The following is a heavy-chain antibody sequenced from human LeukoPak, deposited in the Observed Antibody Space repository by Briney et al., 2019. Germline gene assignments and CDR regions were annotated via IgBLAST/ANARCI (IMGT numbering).Heavy chain of an antibody. CDR2: IYYSGST. D-gene: IGHD6-13*01. Sequence: SETLSLTCTVSGGSISSYYWSWIRQPPGKGLEWIGYIYYSGSTNYNPSLKSRVTISVDTSKNQFSLKLSSVTAADTAVYYCAREVSSSWANWFDPWGQGTLVTVSS. V-gene: IGHV4-59*01. J-gene: IGHJ5*02. CDR1: GGSISSYY. CDR3: AREVSSSWANWFDP.